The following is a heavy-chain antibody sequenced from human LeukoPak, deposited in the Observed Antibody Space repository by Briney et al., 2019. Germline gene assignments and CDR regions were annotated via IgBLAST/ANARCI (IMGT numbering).Heavy chain of an antibody. V-gene: IGHV3-33*01. Sequence: GGSLRLSCAASGFTFSSYGMHWVRQAPAKGLERVAVIWYDGSNKHYADSVKGRFTISRDNSKNTLYLQMNSLRAEDTAVYYCARDGPITNYFGNWGQGTLVTVSS. D-gene: IGHD3-10*01. J-gene: IGHJ4*02. CDR2: IWYDGSNK. CDR3: ARDGPITNYFGN. CDR1: GFTFSSYG.